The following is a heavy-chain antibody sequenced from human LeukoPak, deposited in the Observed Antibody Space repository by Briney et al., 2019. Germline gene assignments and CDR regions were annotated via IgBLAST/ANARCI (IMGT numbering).Heavy chain of an antibody. J-gene: IGHJ3*02. V-gene: IGHV3-21*01. CDR3: AGVADWALGAFDI. D-gene: IGHD3-9*01. Sequence: GGSLRLSCAASGFTFSSYSMNWVRQAPGKGLEWVSSISSSSSYIYYADSVKGRFTISRDNAKNSLYLQMNSLRAEDTAVYYCAGVADWALGAFDIWGQGTMVTVSS. CDR2: ISSSSSYI. CDR1: GFTFSSYS.